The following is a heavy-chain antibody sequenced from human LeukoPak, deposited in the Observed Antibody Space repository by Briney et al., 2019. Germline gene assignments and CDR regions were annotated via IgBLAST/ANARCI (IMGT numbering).Heavy chain of an antibody. Sequence: GGSLRLSCAASGFTFSSYWMSWMRQAPGKGLEWVANIKYDGNEEYYVDSVKGRFTISRDNAKYSLYLQLNSLRVEDTAVYYCKSGGAAPGSFDYWGQGTLVTVSP. V-gene: IGHV3-7*01. J-gene: IGHJ4*02. CDR3: KSGGAAPGSFDY. D-gene: IGHD1-1*01. CDR2: IKYDGNEE. CDR1: GFTFSSYW.